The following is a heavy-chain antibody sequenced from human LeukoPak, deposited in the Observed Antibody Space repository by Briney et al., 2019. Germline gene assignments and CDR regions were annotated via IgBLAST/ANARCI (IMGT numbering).Heavy chain of an antibody. CDR2: IYYSEST. CDR3: ARGLKYYYDSSGYCFDY. J-gene: IGHJ4*02. V-gene: IGHV4-59*08. Sequence: SETLSLTCTVSGGSISSYYWSWIRQPPGKGLEWIGYIYYSESTNYNPSLKSRVTISVDTSKNQFSLKLSSVTAADTAVYYCARGLKYYYDSSGYCFDYWGQGTLVTVSS. D-gene: IGHD3-22*01. CDR1: GGSISSYY.